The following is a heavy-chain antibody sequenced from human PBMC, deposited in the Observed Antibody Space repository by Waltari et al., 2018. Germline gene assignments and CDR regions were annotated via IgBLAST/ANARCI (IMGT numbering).Heavy chain of an antibody. V-gene: IGHV1-2*02. D-gene: IGHD1-26*01. CDR3: ARDGIGGAHLDY. CDR2: INPKPGGT. J-gene: IGHJ4*02. Sequence: VQLVQSGAEAKKPEASVKVSCQASGYTFNDYYIYWVRQAPGQGLEWVGYINPKPGGTAFAQRFRGRVTMTSYTSISTADMELSGLTSDDTAVYYCARDGIGGAHLDYWGQGTLVTVSS. CDR1: GYTFNDYY.